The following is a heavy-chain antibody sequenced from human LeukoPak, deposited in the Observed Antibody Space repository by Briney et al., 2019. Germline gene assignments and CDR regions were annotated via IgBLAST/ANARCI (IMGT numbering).Heavy chain of an antibody. CDR2: MNPNSGNT. V-gene: IGHV1-8*03. CDR1: GYTFTSYD. J-gene: IGHJ6*03. CDR3: ARGRDSHRQLWLRRYYYYMDV. Sequence: ASVKVSCKASGYTFTSYDINWVRQATGQGLEWMGWMNPNSGNTGYAQKFQGRVTIARNTSISTAYMELSSLRSEDTAVYYCARGRDSHRQLWLRRYYYYMDVWGKGTTVTVSS. D-gene: IGHD5-18*01.